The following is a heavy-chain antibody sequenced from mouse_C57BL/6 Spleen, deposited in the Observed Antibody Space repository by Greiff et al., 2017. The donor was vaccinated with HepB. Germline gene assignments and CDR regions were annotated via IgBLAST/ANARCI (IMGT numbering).Heavy chain of an antibody. CDR1: GYTFTSYW. CDR2: IDPSDSYT. D-gene: IGHD1-1*01. J-gene: IGHJ3*01. V-gene: IGHV1-50*01. Sequence: VQLQQPGAELVKPGASVKLSCKASGYTFTSYWMQWVKQRPGQGLEWIGEIDPSDSYTNYNQKFKGKATLTVDTSSSTAYMQLSSRTSEDSAVYYCARDYYGSSYRFAYWGQGTLVTVSA. CDR3: ARDYYGSSYRFAY.